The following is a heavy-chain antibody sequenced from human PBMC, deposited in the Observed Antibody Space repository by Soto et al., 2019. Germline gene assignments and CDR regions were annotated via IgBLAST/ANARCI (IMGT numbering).Heavy chain of an antibody. CDR3: ATRSHTHSEPTVFNCFDY. Sequence: ASVKVSCKASGYTFTGYYMHWVRQAPGQGLEWMGWINPNSGGTNYAQKFQGWVTMTRDTSISTAYMELSRLRSDGTAVYYCATRSHTHSEPTVFNCFDYWGQGTLVTVSS. V-gene: IGHV1-2*04. CDR2: INPNSGGT. CDR1: GYTFTGYY. J-gene: IGHJ4*02. D-gene: IGHD2-21*01.